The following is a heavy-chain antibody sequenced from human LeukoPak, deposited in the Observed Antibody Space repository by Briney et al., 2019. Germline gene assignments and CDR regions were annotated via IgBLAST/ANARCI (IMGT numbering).Heavy chain of an antibody. J-gene: IGHJ5*01. Sequence: PSETLSLTCAVYGGSFSGYYWSWIRQPPGKALEWIREINHSGSTNYNPSLKRRINILVETSNNQFSLTRSSLTAPSKGGYFLLRGLXXFDWF. CDR3: LRGLXXFDWF. CDR1: GGSFSGYY. V-gene: IGHV4-34*01. CDR2: INHSGST. D-gene: IGHD3-9*01.